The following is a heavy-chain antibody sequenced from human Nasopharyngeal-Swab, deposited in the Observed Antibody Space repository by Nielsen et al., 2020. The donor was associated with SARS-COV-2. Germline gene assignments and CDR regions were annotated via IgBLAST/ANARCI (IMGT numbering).Heavy chain of an antibody. Sequence: SLKISCAASGFTFDDYAMHWVRQAPGKGLEWVSGISWNSGSIGYADSAKGRFTISRDNAKNSLYLQMNSLRAEDTALYYCASLSDTAMVLYGMDVWGQGTAVTVSS. J-gene: IGHJ6*02. CDR2: ISWNSGSI. CDR3: ASLSDTAMVLYGMDV. CDR1: GFTFDDYA. V-gene: IGHV3-9*01. D-gene: IGHD5-18*01.